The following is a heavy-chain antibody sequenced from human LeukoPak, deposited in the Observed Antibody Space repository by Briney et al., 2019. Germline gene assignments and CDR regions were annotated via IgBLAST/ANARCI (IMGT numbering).Heavy chain of an antibody. Sequence: GGSLRLSCAASGFTFSSYAMSWVRQAPENGLEWVSAISGSGGSTYYADSVKGRFTISRDNSKNTLYLQMNSLRAEDTAVYYCAKDDGGYDFDWFDPWGQGTLVTVSS. CDR3: AKDDGGYDFDWFDP. CDR1: GFTFSSYA. V-gene: IGHV3-23*01. J-gene: IGHJ5*02. CDR2: ISGSGGST. D-gene: IGHD5-12*01.